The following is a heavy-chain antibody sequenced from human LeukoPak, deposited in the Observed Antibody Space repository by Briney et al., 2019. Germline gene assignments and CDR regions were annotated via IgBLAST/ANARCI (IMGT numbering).Heavy chain of an antibody. J-gene: IGHJ3*02. CDR1: GGSISSYY. D-gene: IGHD6-19*01. CDR2: VYYSGST. V-gene: IGHV4-59*01. Sequence: SETLSLTCTVSGGSISSYYWSWIRQPPGKGLEWCGYVYYSGSTNYNPSLKSRVTISVDTSKNQFSLKLSSVTAADTAVYYCARVTVAGEDAFDIWGQGTMVTVSS. CDR3: ARVTVAGEDAFDI.